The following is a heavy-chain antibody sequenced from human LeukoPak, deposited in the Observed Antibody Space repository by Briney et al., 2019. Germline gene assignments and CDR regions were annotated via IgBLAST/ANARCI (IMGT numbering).Heavy chain of an antibody. CDR3: ARDSMGGATATGGLGAFDI. D-gene: IGHD1-26*01. J-gene: IGHJ3*02. CDR2: ISYDGSNK. Sequence: GGSPRLSCAASGFTFSSYAMHWVRQAPGKGLEWVAVISYDGSNKYYADSVKGRFTISRDNSKNTLYLQMNSLRAEDTAVYYCARDSMGGATATGGLGAFDIWGQGTMVTVSS. CDR1: GFTFSSYA. V-gene: IGHV3-30-3*01.